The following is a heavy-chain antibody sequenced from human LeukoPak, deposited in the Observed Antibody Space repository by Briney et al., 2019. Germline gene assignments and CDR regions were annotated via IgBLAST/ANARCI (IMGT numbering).Heavy chain of an antibody. J-gene: IGHJ3*02. CDR3: ARSPNRLNDAFDI. CDR1: GFTFSSYS. Sequence: PGGSLRLSCAASGFTFSSYSMNWVRQAPGKGLEWVSYISSSSSYIYYADSVKGRFTISRDNAKNSLYLQMNSLRAEDTAVYYCARSPNRLNDAFDIWGQGTMVTVSS. D-gene: IGHD1-14*01. V-gene: IGHV3-21*05. CDR2: ISSSSSYI.